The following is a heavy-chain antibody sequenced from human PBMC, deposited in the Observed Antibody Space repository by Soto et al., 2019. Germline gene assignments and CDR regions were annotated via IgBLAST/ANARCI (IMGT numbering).Heavy chain of an antibody. CDR3: ARGGITMVRGVISYYYYYMDV. J-gene: IGHJ6*03. D-gene: IGHD3-10*01. Sequence: SETLSLTCAVYGGSFSGYYWSWIRQPPGKGLEWIGEINHSGSTNYNPSLKSRVTISVDTSKNQFSLKLSSVTAADTAVYYCARGGITMVRGVISYYYYYMDVWGKGTTVTVSS. CDR1: GGSFSGYY. CDR2: INHSGST. V-gene: IGHV4-34*01.